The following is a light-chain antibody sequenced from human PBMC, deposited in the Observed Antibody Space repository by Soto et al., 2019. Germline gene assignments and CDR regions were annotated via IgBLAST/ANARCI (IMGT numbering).Light chain of an antibody. CDR2: EIN. Sequence: QSALTQPPSASGSPGQSVTISCTGTSSDVGAYDYVSWYQQHPGKAPKLMIYEINKRPSGVPDRFSGSKSGNTASLTVSGLQAEDEADYYCSSKTSSRTPFVFGTGTKVTVL. CDR1: SSDVGAYDY. V-gene: IGLV2-8*01. J-gene: IGLJ1*01. CDR3: SSKTSSRTPFV.